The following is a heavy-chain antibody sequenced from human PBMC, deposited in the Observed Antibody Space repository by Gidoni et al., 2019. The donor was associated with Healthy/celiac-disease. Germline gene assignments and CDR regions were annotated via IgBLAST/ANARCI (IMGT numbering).Heavy chain of an antibody. D-gene: IGHD5-18*01. V-gene: IGHV4-39*01. CDR3: ARRVDTAMVHFDY. Sequence: QLQLQESGPGLVKPSATLSPTCTVSGGSISSSSYYWGWIRQPPGKGLEWIGSIYYSGSTSYNPSLKSRVTISVDTSKNQFSLKLSSVTAADTAVYYCARRVDTAMVHFDYWGQGTLVTVSS. J-gene: IGHJ4*02. CDR1: GGSISSSSYY. CDR2: IYYSGST.